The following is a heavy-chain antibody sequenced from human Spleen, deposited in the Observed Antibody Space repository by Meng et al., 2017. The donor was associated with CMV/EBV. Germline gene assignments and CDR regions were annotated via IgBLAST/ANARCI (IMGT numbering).Heavy chain of an antibody. V-gene: IGHV1-2*02. J-gene: IGHJ4*02. Sequence: ASVKVSCKASGYTFTGYYMHWVRQAPGQGLEWMGWINPSSGGTNYAQKFQGRVTMTRDTSISTAYMELSRLRSDDTAVYYCARGPTRNYFDYWGQGTLVTVSS. CDR2: INPSSGGT. CDR1: GYTFTGYY. CDR3: ARGPTRNYFDY.